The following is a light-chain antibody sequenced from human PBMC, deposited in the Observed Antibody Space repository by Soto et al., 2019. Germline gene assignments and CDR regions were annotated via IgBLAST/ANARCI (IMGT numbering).Light chain of an antibody. V-gene: IGKV1-6*01. J-gene: IGKJ4*01. Sequence: AIQMTQSPSSLSASIGDRVTITCRASQGIKNDLGWYQQKPGKAPNLLIYAASTLQSGVPSRFSGSGSGTDFTLTISSLQPEDFATYYCLQEYNYPLTFGGGTKVDIK. CDR3: LQEYNYPLT. CDR1: QGIKND. CDR2: AAS.